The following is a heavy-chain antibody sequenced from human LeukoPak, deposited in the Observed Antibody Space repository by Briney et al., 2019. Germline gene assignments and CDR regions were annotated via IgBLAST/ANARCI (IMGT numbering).Heavy chain of an antibody. CDR3: ARSDRDLWYFDL. CDR1: GGPISTYY. V-gene: IGHV4-59*01. J-gene: IGHJ2*01. CDR2: VYYSGTT. Sequence: SETLSLTCTVSGGPISTYYLSWIRQPPGKGLEWIGYVYYSGTTNYKYKSSLKSRVTISVDTSKNQFSLRLSSVTAADTAVYYCARSDRDLWYFDLWGRGTLVTVSS.